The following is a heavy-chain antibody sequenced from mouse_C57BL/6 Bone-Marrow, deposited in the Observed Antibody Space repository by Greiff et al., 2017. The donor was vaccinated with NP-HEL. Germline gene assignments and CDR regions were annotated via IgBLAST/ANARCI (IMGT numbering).Heavy chain of an antibody. CDR2: IHPSSGTT. CDR3: SRYDGDCKAY. Sequence: VQLQQSGAELARPGASVKLSCKASGYTFTSYGISWVKQRTGQGLEWIGVIHPSSGTTYYNEKFKGKATWTADKSSSTASMQLRSLTSEDSAVYFCSRYDGDCKAYWGQGTLVTVSA. CDR1: GYTFTSYG. J-gene: IGHJ3*01. V-gene: IGHV1-81*01. D-gene: IGHD2-3*01.